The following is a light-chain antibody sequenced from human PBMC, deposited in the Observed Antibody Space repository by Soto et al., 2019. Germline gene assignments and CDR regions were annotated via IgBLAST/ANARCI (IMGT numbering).Light chain of an antibody. J-gene: IGLJ3*02. CDR3: SSFTTSSTWV. V-gene: IGLV2-14*01. Sequence: QSVLTQPASVSGSPGQSITISCTGTRSDIGYNYVSWYQQHPGKAPKLMIYEVSNRPSGVSDRFSGSKSGNTASLTISGLQGEDEADYYCSSFTTSSTWVFGGGTKLTVL. CDR2: EVS. CDR1: RSDIGYNY.